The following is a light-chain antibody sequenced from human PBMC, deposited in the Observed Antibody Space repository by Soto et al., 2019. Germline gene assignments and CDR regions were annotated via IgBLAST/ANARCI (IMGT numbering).Light chain of an antibody. CDR1: SSNVGGYNF. V-gene: IGLV2-14*01. Sequence: QSALTQPASVSGSPGQSITISCTGTSSNVGGYNFVSWYQQHPGKAPKLLIYEVTNRPSGVPDRFSGSRSGTSASLAITGLQAEDEADYYCQSFDSSRIGLLFGGGTKVTVL. J-gene: IGLJ2*01. CDR3: QSFDSSRIGLL. CDR2: EVT.